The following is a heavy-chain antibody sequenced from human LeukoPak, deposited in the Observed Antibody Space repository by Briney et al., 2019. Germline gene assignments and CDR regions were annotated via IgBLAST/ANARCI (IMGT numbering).Heavy chain of an antibody. CDR2: IRYDGSNK. D-gene: IGHD7-27*01. CDR1: GFTFSSYG. V-gene: IGHV3-30*02. Sequence: GGSLRLSCAASGFTFSSYGMHWVRQAPGKGLEWVAFIRYDGSNKYYADSVKGRFTISRDNSKNTLYLQMNSLRAEDTAVYYCARVELGIGDAFDIWGQGTMVTVSS. CDR3: ARVELGIGDAFDI. J-gene: IGHJ3*02.